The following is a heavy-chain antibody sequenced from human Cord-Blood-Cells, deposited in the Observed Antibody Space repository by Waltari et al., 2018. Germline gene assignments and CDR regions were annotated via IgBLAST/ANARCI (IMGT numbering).Heavy chain of an antibody. Sequence: VQLVQSGAEVKKPGSSVNVSCKASGGTFSRYAISWVRQAPGQGLEWMGEIIPIFGTANYAQKFQGRVTITADESTSTAYMELSSLRSEDTAVYYCARGPQGYYWYFDLWGRGTLVTVSS. V-gene: IGHV1-69*01. CDR3: ARGPQGYYWYFDL. J-gene: IGHJ2*01. CDR2: IIPIFGTA. D-gene: IGHD3-3*01. CDR1: GGTFSRYA.